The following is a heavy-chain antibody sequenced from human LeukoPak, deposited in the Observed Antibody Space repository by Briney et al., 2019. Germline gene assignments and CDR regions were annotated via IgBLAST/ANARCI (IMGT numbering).Heavy chain of an antibody. V-gene: IGHV1-18*01. CDR3: ARDGFGELLYYFDY. D-gene: IGHD3-10*01. CDR2: ISAYNGNT. CDR1: GYTFTSYG. J-gene: IGHJ4*02. Sequence: ASVKVSCKTSGYTFTSYGISWVRQAPGQGLEWMGWISAYNGNTNYAQKLQGRVTMTTDTSTSTAYMELRSLRSDDTAVYYCARDGFGELLYYFDYWGQGTLVTVSS.